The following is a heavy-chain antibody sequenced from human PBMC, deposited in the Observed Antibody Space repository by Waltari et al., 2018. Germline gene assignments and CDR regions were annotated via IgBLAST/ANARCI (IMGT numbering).Heavy chain of an antibody. CDR2: MNPNSGNT. CDR3: ATPSVIAAADYYYYYMDV. CDR1: GYTFTSYD. J-gene: IGHJ6*03. V-gene: IGHV1-8*01. D-gene: IGHD6-13*01. Sequence: QVQLVQSGAEVKKPEASVKVSCKASGYTFTSYDINWVRQATGQGLEWMGWMNPNSGNTGYAQKFQGRVTMTRNTSISTAYMELSSLRSEDTAVYYCATPSVIAAADYYYYYMDVWGKGTTVTVSS.